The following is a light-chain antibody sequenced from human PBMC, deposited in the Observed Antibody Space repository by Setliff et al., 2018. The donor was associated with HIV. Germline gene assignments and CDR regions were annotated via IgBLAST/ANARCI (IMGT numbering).Light chain of an antibody. CDR3: QHYYSAPWT. J-gene: IGKJ1*01. CDR2: AAS. Sequence: DIQMTQSPSSLSASVGDRVTISCRATQGIDNSLAWYQQKPGKAPKLLLYAASTLESGVPSRFSGGGSGTDYTLTISSLQPEDFATYYCQHYYSAPWTFGQGTKV. V-gene: IGKV1-NL1*01. CDR1: QGIDNS.